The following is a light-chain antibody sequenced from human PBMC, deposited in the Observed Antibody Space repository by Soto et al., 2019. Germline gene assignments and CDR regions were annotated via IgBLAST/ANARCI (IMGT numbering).Light chain of an antibody. V-gene: IGKV3-15*01. CDR2: GAS. J-gene: IGKJ4*01. Sequence: EIVMTQSPASLYVSPGETATLSCRASQSVSSNLAWYQQKPGQAPRLLIYGASTRATGIPARFSGSGSGTEFTLTITSLQSEDFAVYYCQHYNNWPLTFGGGTKVESK. CDR3: QHYNNWPLT. CDR1: QSVSSN.